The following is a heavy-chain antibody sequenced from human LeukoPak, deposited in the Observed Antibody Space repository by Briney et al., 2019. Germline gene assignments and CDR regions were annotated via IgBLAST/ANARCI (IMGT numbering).Heavy chain of an antibody. Sequence: SETLSLTCTVSGGSVSSGSYYWSWIRQPPGKGLEWIGYIYYSGSTNYNPSLKSRVTISVDTSKNQFSLKLSSVTAADTAVYYCARALWGFGELFGWFDPWGQGTLVTVSS. D-gene: IGHD3-10*01. J-gene: IGHJ5*02. CDR2: IYYSGST. CDR1: GGSVSSGSYY. CDR3: ARALWGFGELFGWFDP. V-gene: IGHV4-61*01.